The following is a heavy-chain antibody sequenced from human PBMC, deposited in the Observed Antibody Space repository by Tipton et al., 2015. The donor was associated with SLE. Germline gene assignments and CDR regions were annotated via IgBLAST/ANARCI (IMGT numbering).Heavy chain of an antibody. Sequence: SLRLSCTASGFTFGDYAMSWVRQAPGKGLEWVGFIRSKAYGGTTEYAASVKGRFTISRDDSKSIAYLQMNGLKTEDTAVYYCTRQALGGFFDYWGQGTLVTVSS. CDR3: TRQALGGFFDY. V-gene: IGHV3-49*04. CDR2: IRSKAYGGTT. J-gene: IGHJ4*02. CDR1: GFTFGDYA.